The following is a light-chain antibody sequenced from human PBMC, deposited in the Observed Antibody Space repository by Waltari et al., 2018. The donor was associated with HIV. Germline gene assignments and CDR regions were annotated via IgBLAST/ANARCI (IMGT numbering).Light chain of an antibody. V-gene: IGLV2-14*01. CDR1: SSDVGGYNS. CDR2: EVI. Sequence: QSALTQPASVSGSPGQSITISCTGISSDVGGYNSVSRYQHHPGKAPKLLISEVINRPPGVSNRFSASKSGNTASLTISGLQPEDEADYYCTSYTSGSTLVMFGGGTKLTVL. CDR3: TSYTSGSTLVM. J-gene: IGLJ3*02.